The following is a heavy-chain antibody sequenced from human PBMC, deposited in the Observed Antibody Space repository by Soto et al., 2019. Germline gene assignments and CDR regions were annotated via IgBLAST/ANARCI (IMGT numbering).Heavy chain of an antibody. D-gene: IGHD3-3*01. V-gene: IGHV4-59*01. CDR1: GGSISSYY. CDR3: AREVGGYDFWSGYSYKGDNWFDP. CDR2: IYYSGST. J-gene: IGHJ5*02. Sequence: SETLSLTCTVSGGSISSYYWSWIRQPPGKGLEWIGYIYYSGSTNYNPSLKSRVTISVDTSKNQFSLKLSSVTAADTAVYYCAREVGGYDFWSGYSYKGDNWFDPWGQGTLVTVSS.